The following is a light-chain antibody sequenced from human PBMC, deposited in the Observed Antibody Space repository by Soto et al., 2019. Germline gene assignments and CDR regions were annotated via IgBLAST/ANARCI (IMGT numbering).Light chain of an antibody. J-gene: IGKJ1*01. CDR2: DVS. CDR1: PSGTTD. Sequence: EIVLTQSPAALSLSPGEGATLSCRASPSGTTDSACFQQKPGQAPSLLIHDVSNRATGIPARFSGSGSGTDFTLTRGSLVPEDFAVYYCHQLSTWPSTFGQGTKV. V-gene: IGKV3-11*01. CDR3: HQLSTWPST.